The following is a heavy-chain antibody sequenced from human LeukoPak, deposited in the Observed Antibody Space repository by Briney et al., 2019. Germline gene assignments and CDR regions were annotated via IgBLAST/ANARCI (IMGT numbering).Heavy chain of an antibody. CDR3: ARVPNSGSFLGAFDI. V-gene: IGHV4-39*07. D-gene: IGHD1-26*01. Sequence: SETLSLTCTVSGGSISSSSYYWGWIRQPPGKGLEWIGSIYYSGSTYYNPSLKSRVTISVDTSKNQFSLKLSSVTAADTAVYYCARVPNSGSFLGAFDIWGQGTMVTVSS. CDR1: GGSISSSSYY. CDR2: IYYSGST. J-gene: IGHJ3*02.